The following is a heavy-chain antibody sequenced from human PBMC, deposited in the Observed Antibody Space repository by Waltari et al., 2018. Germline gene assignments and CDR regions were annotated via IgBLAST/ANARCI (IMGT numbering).Heavy chain of an antibody. V-gene: IGHV4-30-2*01. D-gene: IGHD3-22*01. Sequence: QVQLQESGPGLVKPSQTLSLTCTVSGGSISSGGYAWTWIRQPPGKGLEWIGYIYHSGSTYYNPSLKSRVTISVDRSKNQFSLKLSSVTAADTAVYYCARGRSYYDSSGYYYFDYWGQGTLVTVSS. CDR1: GGSISSGGYA. J-gene: IGHJ4*02. CDR3: ARGRSYYDSSGYYYFDY. CDR2: IYHSGST.